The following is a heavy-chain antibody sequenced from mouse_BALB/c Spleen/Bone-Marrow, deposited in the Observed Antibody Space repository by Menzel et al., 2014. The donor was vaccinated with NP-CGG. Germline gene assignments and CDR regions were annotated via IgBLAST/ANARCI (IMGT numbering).Heavy chain of an antibody. CDR3: ARSDGYRDMDY. J-gene: IGHJ4*01. Sequence: VQLQQSGPELVKPGASVKISCKASGYAFRSSWMNWVKQRPGQGLEWIGRIYPGDGDTKYNGKFKGKATLTADKSSSTAYMQLSSLTSVDSAVYFCARSDGYRDMDYWGQGTSVTVSS. CDR1: GYAFRSSW. D-gene: IGHD2-3*01. V-gene: IGHV1-82*01. CDR2: IYPGDGDT.